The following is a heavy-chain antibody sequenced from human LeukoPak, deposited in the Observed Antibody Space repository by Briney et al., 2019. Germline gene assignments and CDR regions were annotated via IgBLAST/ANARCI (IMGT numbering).Heavy chain of an antibody. J-gene: IGHJ3*02. CDR1: GYTFTSSA. CDR2: INTNTGNP. V-gene: IGHV7-4-1*01. D-gene: IGHD5-18*01. Sequence: EASVKVSCKASGYTFTSSALNWVRQAPGQGLEWMGWINTNTGNPTYAQGFTGRFVFSLDTSVSTAYLQICSLKAEDTAVYYCAREDTAMGDAFDIWGQGTMVTVSS. CDR3: AREDTAMGDAFDI.